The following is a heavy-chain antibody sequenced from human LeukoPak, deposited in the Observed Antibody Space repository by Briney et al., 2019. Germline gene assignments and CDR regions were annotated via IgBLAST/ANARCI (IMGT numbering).Heavy chain of an antibody. V-gene: IGHV4-31*03. CDR3: ARGPGRDYSNY. CDR2: IYYSGST. D-gene: IGHD4-11*01. J-gene: IGHJ4*02. CDR1: GVSISSGGYY. Sequence: SETLSLTCTVSGVSISSGGYYWSWIRQHPGKGLEWIGYIYYSGSTYYNPSLKSRLTISLDTSSNQFSLKLNSVTAADTAVYYCARGPGRDYSNYWGQGTLVTVSS.